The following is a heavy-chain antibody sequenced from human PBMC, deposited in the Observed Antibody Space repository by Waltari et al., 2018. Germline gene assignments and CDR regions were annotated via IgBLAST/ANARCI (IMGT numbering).Heavy chain of an antibody. CDR2: ISSSSSTI. D-gene: IGHD3-22*01. J-gene: IGHJ4*02. CDR3: ARVHSFGYDSSGYPDY. CDR1: GFTFSSYS. Sequence: EVQLVESGGVLVQPGGSLRLSCAASGFTFSSYSMNWVRQAPGKGLEWVSYISSSSSTIYYADSVKGRFTISRDNAKNSLYLQMNSLRAEDTAVYYCARVHSFGYDSSGYPDYWGQGTLVTVSS. V-gene: IGHV3-48*04.